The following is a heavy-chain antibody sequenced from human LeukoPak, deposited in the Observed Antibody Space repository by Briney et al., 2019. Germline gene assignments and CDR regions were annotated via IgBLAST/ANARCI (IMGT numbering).Heavy chain of an antibody. CDR1: GFTFSSYS. CDR2: IGSSSSYI. Sequence: PGGSLRLSCAASGFTFSSYSMNWVRQAPGKGLQWVSSIGSSSSYIYYADSVKGRFTISRDNAKNSLYLQMNSLRAEDTAVYYCARDQDDILTGYSTYFDYWGQGTLVTVSS. CDR3: ARDQDDILTGYSTYFDY. J-gene: IGHJ4*02. D-gene: IGHD3-9*01. V-gene: IGHV3-21*01.